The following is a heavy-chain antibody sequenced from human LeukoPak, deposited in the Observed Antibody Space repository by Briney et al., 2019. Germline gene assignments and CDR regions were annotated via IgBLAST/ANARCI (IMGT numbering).Heavy chain of an antibody. CDR1: GGSISSGGYY. V-gene: IGHV4-31*03. J-gene: IGHJ4*02. CDR3: ARADSRGWYFTY. CDR2: IYYSGST. Sequence: PSETLSLTCTVSGGSISSGGYYWSWIRQHPGKGLEWIGYIYYSGSTYYNPSLKSRVTISVDTSKNQFSLKLSSVTAADTAVYYCARADSRGWYFTYWGQGTLVTVSS. D-gene: IGHD6-19*01.